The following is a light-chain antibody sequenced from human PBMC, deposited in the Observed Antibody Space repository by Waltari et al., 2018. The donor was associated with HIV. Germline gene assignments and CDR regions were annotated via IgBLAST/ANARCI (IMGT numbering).Light chain of an antibody. V-gene: IGLV1-44*01. CDR1: TSNTGGNT. CDR2: SNK. J-gene: IGLJ1*01. Sequence: QSVLAQPPSASRTPGQRVTISCSGSTSNTGGNTVSWYQKLPRTAPKLLIYSNKERPSGVPDRLSGSTSGTSASLVISGLQSEDEADYYCAAWDDSLKGGAFGTGTKVTVL. CDR3: AAWDDSLKGGA.